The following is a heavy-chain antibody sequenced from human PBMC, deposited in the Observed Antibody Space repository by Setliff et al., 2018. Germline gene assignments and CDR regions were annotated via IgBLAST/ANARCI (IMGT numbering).Heavy chain of an antibody. J-gene: IGHJ4*02. V-gene: IGHV4-34*01. CDR1: GGSFSTYY. CDR2: INHSGST. CDR3: ARAQWELLRFDY. D-gene: IGHD1-26*01. Sequence: PSETLSLTCAVYGGSFSTYYWIWIRQPPGKGLEWIGEINHSGSTNYNPSLKSRVSISVDTARNQISLTLKYLTAADTAVYYCARAQWELLRFDYWGQGTLVTVSS.